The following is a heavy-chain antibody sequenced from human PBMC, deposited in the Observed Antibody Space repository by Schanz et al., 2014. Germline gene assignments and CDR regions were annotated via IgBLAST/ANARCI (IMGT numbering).Heavy chain of an antibody. CDR1: GFTFETYL. CDR3: ARTPDYGDSY. Sequence: VQLVESGGGLVLPGGSLRLSCDASGFTFETYLMAWVRQAPGKGLEWVASINEDGSETNYLDSVKGRFTISRDNAKNSLYLQMNSLRDEDTAVYYCARTPDYGDSYWGQGTLVTVSS. D-gene: IGHD4-17*01. CDR2: INEDGSET. V-gene: IGHV3-7*01. J-gene: IGHJ4*02.